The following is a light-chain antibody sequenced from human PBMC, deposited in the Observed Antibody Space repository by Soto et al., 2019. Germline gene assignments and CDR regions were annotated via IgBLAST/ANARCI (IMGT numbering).Light chain of an antibody. V-gene: IGLV2-11*01. CDR1: SSDIGGYNY. CDR2: DVS. CDR3: CSYAGTTHV. J-gene: IGLJ1*01. Sequence: QSVLTQPPSVSGSPGQSVTISCTGTSSDIGGYNYVSWYQQLPGKAPKLMIYDVSKRPSGVPDRFSGSNPGNTASLTISGLQAEDEADYYCCSYAGTTHVFGTGTKVTVL.